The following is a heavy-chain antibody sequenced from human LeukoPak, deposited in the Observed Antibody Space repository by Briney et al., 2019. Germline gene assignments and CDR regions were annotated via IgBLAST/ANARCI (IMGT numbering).Heavy chain of an antibody. V-gene: IGHV1-18*04. CDR3: AREKYYYGSGSSYYFDY. Sequence: ASVKVSCKASGYTLTSYGISWVRQAPGQGLEWMGWISAYNGNTNYAQKLQGRVTMTTDTSTSTAYTELRSLRSDDTAVYYCAREKYYYGSGSSYYFDYWGQGTLVTVSS. CDR2: ISAYNGNT. J-gene: IGHJ4*02. D-gene: IGHD3-10*01. CDR1: GYTLTSYG.